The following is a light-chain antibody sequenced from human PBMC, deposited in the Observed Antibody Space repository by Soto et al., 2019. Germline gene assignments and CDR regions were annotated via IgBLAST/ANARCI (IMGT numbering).Light chain of an antibody. Sequence: QSVLTQPPSVSAAPGQKVTISCSGSSSNIGNNYVSWYQQLPGTAPKLLIYDNNKRPSGIPDRFSGSKSGTSATLGITGLQTGDEADYYCQSYDNSLLAYVFGGGTKVTVL. CDR1: SSNIGNNY. CDR3: QSYDNSLLAYV. J-gene: IGLJ2*01. V-gene: IGLV1-51*01. CDR2: DNN.